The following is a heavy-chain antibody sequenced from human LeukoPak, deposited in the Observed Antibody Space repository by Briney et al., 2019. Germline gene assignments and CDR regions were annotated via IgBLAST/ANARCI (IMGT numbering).Heavy chain of an antibody. CDR3: AKVGVPLTYYDYVWGSYFVHYFDY. Sequence: PRGSLRLSCAASGFTFSSYAMSWVRQAPGKGLEWVSAISGSGGSTYYADSVKGRFTISRDNSKNTLYLQMNSLRAEDTAVYYCAKVGVPLTYYDYVWGSYFVHYFDYWGQGTLVTVSS. CDR2: ISGSGGST. J-gene: IGHJ4*02. CDR1: GFTFSSYA. D-gene: IGHD3-16*01. V-gene: IGHV3-23*01.